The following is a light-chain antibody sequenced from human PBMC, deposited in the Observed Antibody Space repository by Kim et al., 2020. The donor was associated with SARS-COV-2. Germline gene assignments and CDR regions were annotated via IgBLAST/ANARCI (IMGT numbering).Light chain of an antibody. CDR3: HQYGSSPFT. CDR2: EAT. CDR1: HSINSRY. J-gene: IGKJ5*01. Sequence: APAARATLSCGPSHSINSRYLTSHQPKPGLATRPLSYEATSRATRIPDRFSGSGYGTDLPLTISRLQPEGFTVYYCHQYGSSPFTLGQVTRWEI. V-gene: IGKV3D-20*01.